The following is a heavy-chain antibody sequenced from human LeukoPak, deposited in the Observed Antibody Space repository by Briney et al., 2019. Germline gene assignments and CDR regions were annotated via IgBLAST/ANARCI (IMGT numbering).Heavy chain of an antibody. CDR2: IYYSGST. J-gene: IGHJ4*02. V-gene: IGHV4-59*08. CDR1: GGPISTYY. CDR3: ARGHYDILTGYYNPFDY. D-gene: IGHD3-9*01. Sequence: SETLSLTCTVSGGPISTYYWSWIRQPPGKGLEWIGYIYYSGSTNYNPSLKSRVTISADTSKNQFSLKLSSVTAADTAVYYCARGHYDILTGYYNPFDYWGQGTLVTVSS.